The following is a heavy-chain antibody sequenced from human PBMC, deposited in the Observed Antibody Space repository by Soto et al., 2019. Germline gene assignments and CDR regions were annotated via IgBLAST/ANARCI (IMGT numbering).Heavy chain of an antibody. V-gene: IGHV4-4*02. Sequence: QVQLQESGPGLVKPSGTLSLTCSVSGDSVTNNKWWSWVRHPPGKGLEWIGEVHHSGPIPYNASIKSRATLYVDKSKTQFSLQLTSVTAADPALYFCARHDNMTLGSQDLDSWGPGTLVTVSS. CDR2: VHHSGPI. D-gene: IGHD1-1*01. J-gene: IGHJ4*02. CDR3: ARHDNMTLGSQDLDS. CDR1: GDSVTNNKW.